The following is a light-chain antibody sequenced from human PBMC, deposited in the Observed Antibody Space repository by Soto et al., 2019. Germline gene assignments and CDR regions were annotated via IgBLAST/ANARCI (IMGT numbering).Light chain of an antibody. CDR3: QKYDSAPLT. CDR1: QDIGHS. V-gene: IGKV1-27*01. Sequence: IQLTQSPASVSALAGDTVTFTYRASQDIGHSLAWYQQKPGKPIQLLIYGASTLHSGVPSRFSGSGSGTDFTLTISSLQPEDVATYYCQKYDSAPLTFGGGSKV. CDR2: GAS. J-gene: IGKJ4*01.